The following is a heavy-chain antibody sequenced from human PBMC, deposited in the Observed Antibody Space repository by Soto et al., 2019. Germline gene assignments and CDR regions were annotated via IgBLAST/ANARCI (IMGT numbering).Heavy chain of an antibody. D-gene: IGHD4-4*01. Sequence: SLRLSCAASGFTFSSYGMHWVRQAPGKGLEWVAVISYDGSNKYYADSVKGRFTISRDNSKNTLYLQMNSLRAEDTAVYYCARPTVAHYYYYYMDVWGKGTTVTVSS. CDR1: GFTFSSYG. CDR3: ARPTVAHYYYYYMDV. CDR2: ISYDGSNK. V-gene: IGHV3-30*03. J-gene: IGHJ6*03.